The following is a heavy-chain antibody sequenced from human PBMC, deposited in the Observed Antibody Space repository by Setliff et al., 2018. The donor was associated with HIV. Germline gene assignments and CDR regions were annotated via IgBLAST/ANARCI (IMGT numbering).Heavy chain of an antibody. V-gene: IGHV5-51*06. CDR3: ARVIVGSKDAFDV. CDR2: IYPADSDT. J-gene: IGHJ3*01. Sequence: GESLKISCKTSGYSFSSHWIGWVRQMPGKGLEWMGIIYPADSDTTYSPSLQGQVTISVEKSITTAYLQWRRLKASDTAIYFCARVIVGSKDAFDVWGQGTMVTVSS. CDR1: GYSFSSHW. D-gene: IGHD1-26*01.